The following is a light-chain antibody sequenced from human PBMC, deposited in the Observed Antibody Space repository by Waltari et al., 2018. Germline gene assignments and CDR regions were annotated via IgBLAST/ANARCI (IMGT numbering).Light chain of an antibody. CDR1: QSVLYDSNNKNY. Sequence: DIVMTQSPASLAVSLGERATINCTSSQSVLYDSNNKNYLGWYQKKPGQPPKLLISWASTRESGVPDRFSGSGSGTDFTLTISSLQAEDVAVYYCQQCYGLPLTFGPGTRVDIK. CDR3: QQCYGLPLT. J-gene: IGKJ3*01. V-gene: IGKV4-1*01. CDR2: WAS.